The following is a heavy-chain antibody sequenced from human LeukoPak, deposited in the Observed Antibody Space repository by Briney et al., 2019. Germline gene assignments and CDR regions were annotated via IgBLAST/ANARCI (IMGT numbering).Heavy chain of an antibody. D-gene: IGHD1-26*01. V-gene: IGHV3-74*01. Sequence: PGRSLRLSCAASGFTFSSYGMHWVRQAPGKGLVWVSRIKYDASSTSYADSVKGRFTISRDNAKNTLYLQMNSLRAEDTAVYYCARGATYAYYQDYWGQGTLVTVSS. CDR3: ARGATYAYYQDY. J-gene: IGHJ4*02. CDR1: GFTFSSYG. CDR2: IKYDASST.